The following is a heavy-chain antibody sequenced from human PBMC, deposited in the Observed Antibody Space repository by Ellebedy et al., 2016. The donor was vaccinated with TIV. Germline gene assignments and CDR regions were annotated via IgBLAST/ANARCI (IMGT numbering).Heavy chain of an antibody. J-gene: IGHJ4*02. CDR2: IYYSGST. Sequence: MPSETLSLTCTVSGGSISSGGYYWSWIRQHPGKGLEWIGYIYYSGSTHYNPSLKSQVTISVDTSKNHFSLNLSSVTAADTAVYYCARGSMARFDCWGQGTLVTVSS. CDR1: GGSISSGGYY. CDR3: ARGSMARFDC. D-gene: IGHD2/OR15-2a*01. V-gene: IGHV4-31*01.